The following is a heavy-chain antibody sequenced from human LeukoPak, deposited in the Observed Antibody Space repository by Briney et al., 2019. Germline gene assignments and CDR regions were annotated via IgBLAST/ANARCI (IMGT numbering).Heavy chain of an antibody. V-gene: IGHV4-59*08. Sequence: SETLSLTCTVSGGSISSYNWSWIRQPPGKGLEWIGFIYHTGSTTYNPSLKSRVTLSIDSSKNQFSLKLISVTAADSAVYYCASRYSDLWGRGTLVTVSS. CDR2: IYHTGST. CDR3: ASRYSDL. CDR1: GGSISSYN. J-gene: IGHJ2*01.